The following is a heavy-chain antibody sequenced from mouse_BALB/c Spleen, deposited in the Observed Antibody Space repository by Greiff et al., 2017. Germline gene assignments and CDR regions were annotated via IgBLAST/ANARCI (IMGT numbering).Heavy chain of an antibody. CDR3: ARRNYYGNLDY. CDR1: GYTFTDYN. CDR2: IYPYNGGT. J-gene: IGHJ2*01. V-gene: IGHV1S29*02. Sequence: EVQLQQSGPELVKPGASVKISCKASGYTFTDYNMHWVKQSHGKSLEWIGYIYPYNGGTGYNQKFKSKATLTVDNSSSTAYMELRSLTSEDSAVYYCARRNYYGNLDYWGQGTTLTVSS. D-gene: IGHD2-1*01.